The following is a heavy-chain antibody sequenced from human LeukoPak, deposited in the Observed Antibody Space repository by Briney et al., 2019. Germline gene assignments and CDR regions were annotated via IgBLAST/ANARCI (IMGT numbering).Heavy chain of an antibody. D-gene: IGHD3-22*01. Sequence: PGGSLRLSCAASGFTFSDYYMSWIRQAPGKGLEWVSYISSSGSTIYYADSVKGRFTISRDNAKNSLYLQMNSLRAEDTAVYYCARADSSGYYRGDFDYWGQGTLVTVSS. CDR1: GFTFSDYY. V-gene: IGHV3-11*04. CDR2: ISSSGSTI. J-gene: IGHJ4*02. CDR3: ARADSSGYYRGDFDY.